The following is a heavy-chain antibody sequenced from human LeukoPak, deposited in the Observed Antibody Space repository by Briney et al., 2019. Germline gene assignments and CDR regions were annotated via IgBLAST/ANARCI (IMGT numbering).Heavy chain of an antibody. CDR2: VYYSGAT. J-gene: IGHJ1*01. D-gene: IGHD2-2*01. Sequence: NPSETLSLTCTVSGDSIGTTPYYWGWVRQTPGKGLEWIGSVYYSGATYYAPSLVGRVTMSVDSSMNQFSLKLSSLTVADTAVYYCARHSPAYSSSGHAEYFQYWGQGTLVTVSS. CDR1: GDSIGTTPYY. CDR3: ARHSPAYSSSGHAEYFQY. V-gene: IGHV4-39*01.